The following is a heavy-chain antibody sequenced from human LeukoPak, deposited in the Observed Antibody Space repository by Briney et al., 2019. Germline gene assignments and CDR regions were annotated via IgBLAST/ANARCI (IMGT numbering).Heavy chain of an antibody. Sequence: GGSLRLSCAASGFTFSTYAMHWVRQAPGKGLEWVAVISYDGSNKYYADSVKGRFTISRDNSKNTLYLQMDSLRGEDTAVYYCSRGNYFDYWGQGALVTVSS. V-gene: IGHV3-30*03. CDR2: ISYDGSNK. CDR1: GFTFSTYA. CDR3: SRGNYFDY. J-gene: IGHJ4*02.